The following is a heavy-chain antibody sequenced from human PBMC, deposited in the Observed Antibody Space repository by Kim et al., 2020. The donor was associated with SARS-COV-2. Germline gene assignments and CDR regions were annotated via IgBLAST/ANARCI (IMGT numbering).Heavy chain of an antibody. D-gene: IGHD1-7*01. J-gene: IGHJ4*02. CDR2: IKTDGGRT. Sequence: GGSLRLSCAASGFTFSNYWMHWVRQAPGKGLVWVSRIKTDGGRTDYADSVKGRFTISRDNAKNTLYLQMDSLRAEDTAVYYCARVAPLGTTTSGAYWGKGTLVTLSS. CDR3: ARVAPLGTTTSGAY. V-gene: IGHV3-74*01. CDR1: GFTFSNYW.